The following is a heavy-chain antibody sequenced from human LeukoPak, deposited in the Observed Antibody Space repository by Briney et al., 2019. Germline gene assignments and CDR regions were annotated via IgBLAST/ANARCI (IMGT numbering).Heavy chain of an antibody. CDR2: IIPIFGTA. CDR3: ARGYSYAETTFDY. V-gene: IGHV1-69*06. D-gene: IGHD5-18*01. Sequence: SVKVSCKASGGTFSSYAISWVRQAPGQGLEWMGGIIPIFGTANYAQKFQGRVTITADKSTSTAYMELSSLRSEDTAVYYCARGYSYAETTFDYWGQGTPVTVSS. CDR1: GGTFSSYA. J-gene: IGHJ4*02.